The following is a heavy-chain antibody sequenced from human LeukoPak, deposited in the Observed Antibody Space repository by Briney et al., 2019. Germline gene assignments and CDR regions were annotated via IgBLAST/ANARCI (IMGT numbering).Heavy chain of an antibody. V-gene: IGHV4-59*08. CDR2: IYYTGST. Sequence: SETLSLTCTVSGGSISSFYWSWIRQPPGKGLEWIGYIYYTGSTNYNPSLKSRLTISLDASKNQFSLKLSSVTATGTAVYYCASLSTVTQGYFDSWGQGALVTVSS. D-gene: IGHD4-17*01. J-gene: IGHJ4*02. CDR1: GGSISSFY. CDR3: ASLSTVTQGYFDS.